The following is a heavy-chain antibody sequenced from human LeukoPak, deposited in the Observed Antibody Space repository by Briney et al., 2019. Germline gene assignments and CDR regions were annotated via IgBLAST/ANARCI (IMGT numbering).Heavy chain of an antibody. CDR3: ARDGIDGSYVFDY. V-gene: IGHV1-69*13. Sequence: SVKVSCKTSGGTFSTNDISWVRQAPGLGLAWMGGIIPFFGTANYAQKFRGRVTITADESTSTVYMELRSLRSEDTAVYFCARDGIDGSYVFDYWGQGTLVTVSS. CDR2: IIPFFGTA. D-gene: IGHD1-26*01. J-gene: IGHJ4*02. CDR1: GGTFSTND.